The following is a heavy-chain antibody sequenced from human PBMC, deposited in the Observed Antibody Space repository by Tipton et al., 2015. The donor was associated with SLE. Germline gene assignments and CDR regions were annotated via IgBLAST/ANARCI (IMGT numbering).Heavy chain of an antibody. J-gene: IGHJ3*02. CDR1: GFTFSNAW. D-gene: IGHD5-24*01. Sequence: SLRLSCAASGFTFSNAWMSWVRQAPGKGLEWVGRIKSKTDGGTTDYAAPVKGRFTISRDDSKNTLYLQMNSLKTEDTAVYYCAKDIRVATIEGAFDIWGQGTMVTVSS. CDR2: IKSKTDGGTT. CDR3: AKDIRVATIEGAFDI. V-gene: IGHV3-15*01.